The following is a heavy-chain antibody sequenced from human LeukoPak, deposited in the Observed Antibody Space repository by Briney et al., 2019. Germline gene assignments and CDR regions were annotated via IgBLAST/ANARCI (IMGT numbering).Heavy chain of an antibody. CDR2: IKQDESEK. CDR1: GFTFSRYW. CDR3: ARDGGSGLDY. V-gene: IGHV3-7*01. J-gene: IGHJ4*02. Sequence: GGSLRLSCAASGFTFSRYWMSWVRQAPGKGLEWVANIKQDESEKYYVDSVKGRFTISRDNAKNSQYLQMNSLTADDTAVYYCARDGGSGLDYCGQGTLVTVSS. D-gene: IGHD6-19*01.